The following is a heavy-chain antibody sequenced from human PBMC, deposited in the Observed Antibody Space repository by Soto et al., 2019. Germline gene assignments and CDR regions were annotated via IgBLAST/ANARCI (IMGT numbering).Heavy chain of an antibody. CDR3: VGVTVYWGLSDY. CDR1: GFAFSTYG. V-gene: IGHV3-33*08. J-gene: IGHJ4*02. CDR2: IWADGSRQ. Sequence: QVQLVESGGGVIQPGKSLRLSCSASGFAFSTYGLHWVRQAPGKGLEWVAVIWADGSRQFYGDSVKGRFTISRDNSKNTLYVQMNSMGGGDTAVYYCVGVTVYWGLSDYWGQGTRVTVSS. D-gene: IGHD3-9*01.